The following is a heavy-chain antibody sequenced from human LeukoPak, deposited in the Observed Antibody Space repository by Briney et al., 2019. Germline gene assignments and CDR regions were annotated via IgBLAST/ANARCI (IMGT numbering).Heavy chain of an antibody. CDR1: GFTFSSYW. Sequence: PGGSLRLSCAASGFTFSSYWMTWVRQAPGKGLEWVANIKQDGSEKYYVDSVKGRFTIPRDNAENSLYLQMSSLRAEDTALYFCARGETSYAYWGQGTLVTVSS. J-gene: IGHJ4*02. CDR3: ARGETSYAY. D-gene: IGHD5-18*01. CDR2: IKQDGSEK. V-gene: IGHV3-7*04.